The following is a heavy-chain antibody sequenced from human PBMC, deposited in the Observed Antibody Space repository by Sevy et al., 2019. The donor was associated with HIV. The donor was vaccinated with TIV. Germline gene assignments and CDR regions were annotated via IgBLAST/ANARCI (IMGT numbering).Heavy chain of an antibody. CDR3: AKRGAAMVD. J-gene: IGHJ4*02. Sequence: GGSLRLSCEASGFTFSGYGMNWVRQAPGKGLEWVSGISANGGSTWYADSVKGRFTISRDNAKNTLYLQMNSLRVDDTAVYFCAKRGAAMVDWGQGTLVTVSS. CDR1: GFTFSGYG. CDR2: ISANGGST. D-gene: IGHD5-18*01. V-gene: IGHV3-23*01.